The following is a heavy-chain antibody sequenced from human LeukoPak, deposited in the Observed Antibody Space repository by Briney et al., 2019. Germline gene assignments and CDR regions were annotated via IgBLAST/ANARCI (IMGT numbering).Heavy chain of an antibody. CDR3: ARDPVGPQLVGGKGY. Sequence: PGGSLRLSCVASGFTFSSYSMNWVRQAPGKGLEWVSSISRSSNYIYYADSVKGRFTISRDNAKNSLYLQMNSLRAEDTAVYYCARDPVGPQLVGGKGYWGQGTLVTVSS. CDR1: GFTFSSYS. J-gene: IGHJ4*02. V-gene: IGHV3-21*01. CDR2: ISRSSNYI. D-gene: IGHD6-13*01.